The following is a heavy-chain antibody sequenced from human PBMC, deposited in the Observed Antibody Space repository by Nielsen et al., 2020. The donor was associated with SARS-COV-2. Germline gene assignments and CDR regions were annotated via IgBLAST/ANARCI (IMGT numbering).Heavy chain of an antibody. CDR2: ISSSGSTI. CDR1: GFTFSDYY. Sequence: GESLKISCAASGFTFSDYYMSWIRQAPGKGLEWVSYISSSGSTIYYADSVKGRFTISRDNAKNSLYLQMNSLRDEDTAVYYCARDVTMVRGLYYFDYWGQGTLVTVSS. J-gene: IGHJ4*02. V-gene: IGHV3-11*04. D-gene: IGHD3-10*01. CDR3: ARDVTMVRGLYYFDY.